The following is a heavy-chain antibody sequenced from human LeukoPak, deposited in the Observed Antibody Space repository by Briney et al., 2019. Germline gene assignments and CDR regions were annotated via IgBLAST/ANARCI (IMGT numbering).Heavy chain of an antibody. Sequence: ASVKVSCKASGYTFTSYYMHWVRQAPGQGLEWMGWINPNSGGTNYAQKFQGRVTMTRDTSISTAYMELSRLRSDDTAVYYCARDPLWFGELLGGNFDYWGQGTLVTVSS. J-gene: IGHJ4*02. V-gene: IGHV1-2*02. CDR1: GYTFTSYY. CDR3: ARDPLWFGELLGGNFDY. CDR2: INPNSGGT. D-gene: IGHD3-10*01.